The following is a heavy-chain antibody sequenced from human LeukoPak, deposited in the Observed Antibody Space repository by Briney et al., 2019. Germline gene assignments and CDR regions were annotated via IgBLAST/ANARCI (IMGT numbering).Heavy chain of an antibody. CDR1: GGSFSGYY. CDR3: ARVGRYAFDI. D-gene: IGHD1-1*01. J-gene: IGHJ3*02. Sequence: PSETLSLTCAVYGGSFSGYYWSWIRQPPGKGLEWIGEINHSGSTNYNPSLKSRVTISVDTSKNQFSLKLSSVTAADTAVYYCARVGRYAFDIWGQGTMVSVSS. CDR2: INHSGST. V-gene: IGHV4-34*01.